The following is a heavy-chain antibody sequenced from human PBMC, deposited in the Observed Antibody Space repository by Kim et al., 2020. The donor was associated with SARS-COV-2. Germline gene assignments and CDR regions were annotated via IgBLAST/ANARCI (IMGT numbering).Heavy chain of an antibody. CDR3: ARGGADSSSWYAFYYYYGMDV. CDR1: GGSISSGSYY. CDR2: IYTSGST. V-gene: IGHV4-61*02. Sequence: SETLSLTCTVSGGSISSGSYYWSWIRQPAGKGLEWIGRIYTSGSTNYNPSLKSRVTISVDTSKNQFSLKLSSVTAADTAVYYCARGGADSSSWYAFYYYYGMDVWGQGTTVTVSS. D-gene: IGHD6-13*01. J-gene: IGHJ6*02.